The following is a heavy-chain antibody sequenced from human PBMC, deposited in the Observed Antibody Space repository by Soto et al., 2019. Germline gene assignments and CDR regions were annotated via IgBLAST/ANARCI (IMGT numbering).Heavy chain of an antibody. CDR1: GGTFSSYA. J-gene: IGHJ1*01. D-gene: IGHD3-22*01. Sequence: SVKVSCKASGGTFSSYAISWVRQAPGQGLEWMGGIIPIFGTANYAQKFQGRVTITADESTSTAYMELSSLRSEDTAVYYCARGGGYPSAEYFQHWGQGTLVTVSS. V-gene: IGHV1-69*13. CDR2: IIPIFGTA. CDR3: ARGGGYPSAEYFQH.